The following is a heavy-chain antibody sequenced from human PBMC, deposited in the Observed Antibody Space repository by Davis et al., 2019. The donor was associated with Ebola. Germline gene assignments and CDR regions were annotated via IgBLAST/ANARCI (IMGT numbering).Heavy chain of an antibody. D-gene: IGHD3-3*01. J-gene: IGHJ6*02. V-gene: IGHV1-18*01. CDR2: ISAYNGNT. Sequence: AASVKVSCKASGYTFTSYGISWVRQAPGQGLEWMGWISAYNGNTNYAQKLQGRVTMTTDTSTSTAHMELRSLRSDDTAVYYCARVDDFWSGLLGGYYYYGMDVWGQGTTVTVSS. CDR3: ARVDDFWSGLLGGYYYYGMDV. CDR1: GYTFTSYG.